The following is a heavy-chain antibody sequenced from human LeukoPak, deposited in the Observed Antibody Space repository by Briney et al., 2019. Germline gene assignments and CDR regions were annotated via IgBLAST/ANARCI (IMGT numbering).Heavy chain of an antibody. CDR2: ISYDGSNK. CDR1: GFTFSSYA. D-gene: IGHD3-22*01. Sequence: PGRSLRLSCAASGFTFSSYAMHWVRQAPGKGLERVAVISYDGSNKYYADSVKGRFTISRDNSKNTLYLQMNSLRAEDTAVYYCVSGYKYHDYWGQGTLVTVSS. CDR3: VSGYKYHDY. V-gene: IGHV3-30-3*01. J-gene: IGHJ4*02.